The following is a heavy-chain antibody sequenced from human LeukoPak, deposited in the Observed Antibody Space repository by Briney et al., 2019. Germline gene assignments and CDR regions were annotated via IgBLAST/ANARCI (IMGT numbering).Heavy chain of an antibody. CDR3: TRQHDYGDYGNDY. CDR2: IRSKANSYAT. CDR1: GFTFSGSA. D-gene: IGHD4-17*01. Sequence: PGGSLRLSCAASGFTFSGSAMHWVRQASGKGLEWVGRIRSKANSYATAYAASVKGRFTISRDDSKNTAYLQMNSLKTEDTAVYYCTRQHDYGDYGNDYWGQGTLVTVSS. V-gene: IGHV3-73*01. J-gene: IGHJ4*02.